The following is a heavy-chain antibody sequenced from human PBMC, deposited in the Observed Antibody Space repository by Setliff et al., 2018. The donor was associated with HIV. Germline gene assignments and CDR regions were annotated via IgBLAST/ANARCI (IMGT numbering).Heavy chain of an antibody. D-gene: IGHD3-3*01. CDR3: AKAKTTFGAVITSGWFDP. CDR2: IYSDDYT. V-gene: IGHV3-66*01. CDR1: GFNVNNKY. Sequence: GGSLRLSCAASGFNVNNKYMAWVRQAPGRGLEWVSIIYSDDYTKYADSLKGRFTISRDTSKNTLYLQMNSLRAEDTAVYYCAKAKTTFGAVITSGWFDPWGQGTLVTV. J-gene: IGHJ5*02.